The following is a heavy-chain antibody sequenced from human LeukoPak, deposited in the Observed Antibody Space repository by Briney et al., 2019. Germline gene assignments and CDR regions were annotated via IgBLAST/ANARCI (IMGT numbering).Heavy chain of an antibody. CDR3: ARANWDNYFDY. V-gene: IGHV4-59*11. D-gene: IGHD1-1*01. CDR1: GGSISSHY. J-gene: IGHJ4*02. Sequence: SETLSLTCTVSGGSISSHYWSWIRQPPGKGLEWIGYVYYSGSTNYNPSLKSRVTISVDTSKNQFSLKLSSVTAADTAVYYCARANWDNYFDYWGQGTLVTVSS. CDR2: VYYSGST.